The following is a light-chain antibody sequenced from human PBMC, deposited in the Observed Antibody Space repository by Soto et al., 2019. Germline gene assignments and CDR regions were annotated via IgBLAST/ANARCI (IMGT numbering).Light chain of an antibody. CDR2: DAS. CDR3: QQYDNLPLT. Sequence: IEMTQSPSSLSSCLGDRVTITCQASQDISNYLNWYQQKPGKAPKLLIYDASNLETGVPSRFSGSGSGTDFTFTISSLQPEDIATYYCQQYDNLPLTFGGGTKVDIK. J-gene: IGKJ4*01. CDR1: QDISNY. V-gene: IGKV1-33*01.